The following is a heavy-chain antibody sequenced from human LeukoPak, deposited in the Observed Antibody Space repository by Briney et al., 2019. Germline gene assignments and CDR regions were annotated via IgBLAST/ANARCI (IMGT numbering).Heavy chain of an antibody. Sequence: PGGSLRLSCAASGFTFSSYAMSWVRQAPGKGLEWVSVIWTDGGTYYADSVRGRFTISRDDSKNTLFLQMDSLRAEDTAVYYCARDRAAADPWGQGTLVTVSS. J-gene: IGHJ5*02. CDR1: GFTFSSYA. V-gene: IGHV3-53*01. D-gene: IGHD6-13*01. CDR3: ARDRAAADP. CDR2: IWTDGGT.